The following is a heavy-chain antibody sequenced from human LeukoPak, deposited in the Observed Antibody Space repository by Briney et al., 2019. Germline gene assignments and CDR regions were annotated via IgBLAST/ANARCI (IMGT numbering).Heavy chain of an antibody. Sequence: PSETLSLTRTVSGGSISSYYWSWIRQPPGKGLEWIGYIYYSGSTNYNPSLKSRVTISVDTSKNQFSLKLSSVTAADTAVYYCARAWAAAAGDYWGQGTLVTVSS. CDR2: IYYSGST. V-gene: IGHV4-59*08. J-gene: IGHJ4*02. CDR1: GGSISSYY. D-gene: IGHD6-13*01. CDR3: ARAWAAAAGDY.